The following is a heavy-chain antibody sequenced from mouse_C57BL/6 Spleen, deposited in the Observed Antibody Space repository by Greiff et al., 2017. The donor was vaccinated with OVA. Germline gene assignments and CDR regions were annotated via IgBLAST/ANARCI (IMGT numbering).Heavy chain of an antibody. CDR3: ARGDYGTYFDY. J-gene: IGHJ2*01. CDR1: GYSITSGYY. D-gene: IGHD1-1*01. Sequence: VQLKQSGPGLVKPSQSLSLTCSVTGYSITSGYYWNWIRQFPGNKLEWMGYISYDGSNNYNPSLKNRISITRDTSKNQFFLKLNSVTTEDTATYYCARGDYGTYFDYWGQGTTLTVSS. CDR2: ISYDGSN. V-gene: IGHV3-6*01.